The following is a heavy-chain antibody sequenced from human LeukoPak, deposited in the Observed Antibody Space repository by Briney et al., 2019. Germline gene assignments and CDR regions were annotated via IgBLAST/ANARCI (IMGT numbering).Heavy chain of an antibody. CDR2: INHSGST. V-gene: IGHV4-34*01. CDR1: GGSISGYY. D-gene: IGHD6-6*01. Sequence: PSETLSLTCTVSGGSISGYYWSWIRQPPGKGLEWIGEINHSGSTNYNPSLKSRVTISVDTSKNQFSLKLSSVTAADTAVYYCARAPRAARAYFDYWGQGTLVTVSS. CDR3: ARAPRAARAYFDY. J-gene: IGHJ4*02.